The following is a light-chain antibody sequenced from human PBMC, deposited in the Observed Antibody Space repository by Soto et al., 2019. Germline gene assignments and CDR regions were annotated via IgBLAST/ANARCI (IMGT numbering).Light chain of an antibody. CDR3: QTWSTGIRV. Sequence: QLVLTQSPSASASLGASVKLTCTLSSGHSSYAIAWHQQQPEKGPRYLMKLNSDGSHSKGDGIPDRFSGSSSGTERYLTISSLPSEDEAEYYCQTWSTGIRVFGGGTKLTVL. V-gene: IGLV4-69*01. J-gene: IGLJ3*02. CDR1: SGHSSYA. CDR2: LNSDGSH.